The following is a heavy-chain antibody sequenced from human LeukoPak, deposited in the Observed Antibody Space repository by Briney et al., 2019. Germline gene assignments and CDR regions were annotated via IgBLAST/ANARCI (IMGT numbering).Heavy chain of an antibody. Sequence: GESLKISCKGSGYSFTSYWIGWVRQMPGKGLEWMGIIYPGDSDTRYSPSFQGQVTISADKSISTAYLQWSSLKASDTAMYYCARHRGYSYDPRSTDYGMDVWGQGTTVTVSS. CDR1: GYSFTSYW. CDR2: IYPGDSDT. CDR3: ARHRGYSYDPRSTDYGMDV. D-gene: IGHD5-18*01. V-gene: IGHV5-51*01. J-gene: IGHJ6*02.